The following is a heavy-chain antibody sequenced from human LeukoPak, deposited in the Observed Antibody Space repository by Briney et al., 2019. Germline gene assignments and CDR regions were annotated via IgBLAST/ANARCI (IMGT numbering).Heavy chain of an antibody. D-gene: IGHD3-22*01. Sequence: PGGSLRLSCVASGFTFSSYGMTWVRQAPGKGPEWVSLISGSAGSTYYADSVKGRFSISRDNSKNTIYLQMNSLRAEDTAVYYCARAGYYYYDSSGYYFYGMDVWGQGTTVTVSS. J-gene: IGHJ6*02. CDR2: ISGSAGST. V-gene: IGHV3-23*01. CDR1: GFTFSSYG. CDR3: ARAGYYYYDSSGYYFYGMDV.